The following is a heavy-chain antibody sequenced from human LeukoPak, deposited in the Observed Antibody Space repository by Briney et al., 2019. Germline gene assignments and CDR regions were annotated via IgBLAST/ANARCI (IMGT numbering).Heavy chain of an antibody. V-gene: IGHV4-30-4*01. D-gene: IGHD1-26*01. Sequence: SETLSLTCTVSGGSISSGDYYWSWVRQPPGTGLEWIGYIYYSGSTYYNPSLKSRVTISVDTSKNQFSLKLSSVTAADTAVYYCARHQHSGSYYVGAFDIWGQGTMVTVSS. CDR3: ARHQHSGSYYVGAFDI. CDR2: IYYSGST. J-gene: IGHJ3*02. CDR1: GGSISSGDYY.